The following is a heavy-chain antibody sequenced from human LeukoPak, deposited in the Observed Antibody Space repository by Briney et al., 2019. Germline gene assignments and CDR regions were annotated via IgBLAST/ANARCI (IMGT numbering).Heavy chain of an antibody. CDR2: VFYSGST. D-gene: IGHD6-13*01. CDR3: ARVVPKQQLVDAFDI. V-gene: IGHV4-59*11. CDR1: GGSISSHY. Sequence: SRTLSLTCTASGGSISSHYWSWIRQPPGKGLEWIGYVFYSGSTNYNPSLKSRVSISVDTSKKRLSLKLSSVTAADTAAYYCARVVPKQQLVDAFDIWGQGTMVTVSS. J-gene: IGHJ3*02.